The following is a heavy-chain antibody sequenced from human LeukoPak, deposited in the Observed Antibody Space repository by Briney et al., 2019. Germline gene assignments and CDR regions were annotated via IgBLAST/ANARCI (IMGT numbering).Heavy chain of an antibody. V-gene: IGHV1-2*02. CDR3: AATILVDFDY. Sequence: ASVKVSCKASGYTFTGNYMHWLGQPPGQGLEWMGWINPNSGGTNYAQKFQGRVTMTRDTSISTAYMELSRLRSDDTAVYYCAATILVDFDYWGQGTLVTVSS. CDR1: GYTFTGNY. D-gene: IGHD3-3*01. CDR2: INPNSGGT. J-gene: IGHJ4*02.